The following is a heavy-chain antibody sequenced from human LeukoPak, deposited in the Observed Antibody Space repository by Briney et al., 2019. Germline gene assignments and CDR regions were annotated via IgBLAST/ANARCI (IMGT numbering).Heavy chain of an antibody. J-gene: IGHJ6*03. V-gene: IGHV1-69*13. CDR2: IIPIFGTA. D-gene: IGHD3-10*01. Sequence: ASVEVSCKASRRTFTSYAISWVRQAPGQGLEWMGGIIPIFGTANYEQKFQGRVTITADESTSTAYLELSSLRSEDTAVYYCASPDDWFGEPTRERYDYYYMDVWGKGTTVTISS. CDR3: ASPDDWFGEPTRERYDYYYMDV. CDR1: RRTFTSYA.